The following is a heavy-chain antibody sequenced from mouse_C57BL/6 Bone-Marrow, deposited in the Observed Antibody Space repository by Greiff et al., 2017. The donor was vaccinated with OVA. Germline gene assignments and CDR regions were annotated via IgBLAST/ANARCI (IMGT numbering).Heavy chain of an antibody. V-gene: IGHV1-52*01. Sequence: QVQLQQPGAELVRPGSSVKLSCKASGYTFTSYWMHWVKQRPIQGLEWIGNIDPSDSETHYNQKFKDKATLTVDKSSSTAYMQLSSLTSEDSAVYYCAREGFYDYEDYWGQGTPLTVSS. D-gene: IGHD2-4*01. CDR3: AREGFYDYEDY. J-gene: IGHJ2*01. CDR1: GYTFTSYW. CDR2: IDPSDSET.